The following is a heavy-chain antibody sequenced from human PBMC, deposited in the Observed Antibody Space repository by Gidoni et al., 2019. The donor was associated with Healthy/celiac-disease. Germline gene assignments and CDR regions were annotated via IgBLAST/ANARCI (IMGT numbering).Heavy chain of an antibody. CDR1: GGSISSYY. CDR3: ARGRGTSGDPDY. J-gene: IGHJ4*02. Sequence: QVQLQESGPGLVKPSETLSLTCTVSGGSISSYYWSWIRQPPGKGLEWTGYIYYSGSTNYNPSLKSRVTISVDTSKNQFSLKLSSVTAADTAVYYCARGRGTSGDPDYWGQGTLVTVSS. D-gene: IGHD4-17*01. V-gene: IGHV4-59*01. CDR2: IYYSGST.